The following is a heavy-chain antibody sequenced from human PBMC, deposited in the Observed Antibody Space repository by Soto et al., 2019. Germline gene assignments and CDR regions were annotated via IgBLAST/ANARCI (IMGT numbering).Heavy chain of an antibody. V-gene: IGHV4-31*03. CDR1: GGSISSGGYY. Sequence: SETLSLTCTVSGGSISSGGYYWSWIRQHPGKGLEWIGYIYYSGSTYYNPSLKSRVTISVDTSKNQFSLKLSSVTAADTAVYYCARTGDRYYYYYGMDVWGQGTTVTVSS. J-gene: IGHJ6*02. CDR2: IYYSGST. CDR3: ARTGDRYYYYYGMDV. D-gene: IGHD7-27*01.